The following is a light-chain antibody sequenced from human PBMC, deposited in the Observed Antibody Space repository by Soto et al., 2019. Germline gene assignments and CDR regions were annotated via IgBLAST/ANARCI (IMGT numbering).Light chain of an antibody. CDR3: QPSYMDPIT. CDR1: QSISTY. Sequence: DIQMTQSPSSLSASVGNRVTITCRASQSISTYLNWYQKKPGKAPNLLIYDAYRLQSGVTSRFSGSGGGTDFTLSISSVQPEDFATYFCQPSYMDPITVGPGTRLEIK. CDR2: DAY. J-gene: IGKJ5*01. V-gene: IGKV1-39*01.